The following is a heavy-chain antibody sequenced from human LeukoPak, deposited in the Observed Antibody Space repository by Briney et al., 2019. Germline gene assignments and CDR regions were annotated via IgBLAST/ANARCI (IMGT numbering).Heavy chain of an antibody. Sequence: PSETLSLTCAVCGGSFRGYYWNWIRQSPGKGLEWIGAINHSGSTNYNPPLKSGVTISVDTSKNQFSLKLSPVTAADTTVYYCARGFGSCWSTLFVYWGQGTLVTVSS. CDR1: GGSFRGYY. CDR3: ARGFGSCWSTLFVY. J-gene: IGHJ4*02. CDR2: INHSGST. V-gene: IGHV4-34*01. D-gene: IGHD6-19*01.